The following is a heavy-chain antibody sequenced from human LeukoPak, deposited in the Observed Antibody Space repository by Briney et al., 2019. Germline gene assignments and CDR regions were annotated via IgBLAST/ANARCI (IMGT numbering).Heavy chain of an antibody. V-gene: IGHV3-23*01. CDR3: AKGSLYSSSSVDAFDI. J-gene: IGHJ3*02. D-gene: IGHD6-13*01. CDR1: GFTFSSYA. CDR2: ISGSGGST. Sequence: GGSLRLSCAASGFTFSSYAMSWVRQAPGKGREWVSAISGSGGSTYYADSVKGRFTISRDNSKNTLYLQMNSLRAEDTAVYYCAKGSLYSSSSVDAFDIWGQGTMVTVSS.